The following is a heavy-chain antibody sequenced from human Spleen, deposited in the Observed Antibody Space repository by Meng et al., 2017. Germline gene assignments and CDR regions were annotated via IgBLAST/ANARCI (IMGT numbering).Heavy chain of an antibody. CDR2: IYYSGST. J-gene: IGHJ4*02. CDR3: ARGGYDYGGSRHMVFDY. CDR1: GDSITNHNW. V-gene: IGHV4-28*03. D-gene: IGHD4-23*01. Sequence: QVQLRESGPALVKPSETLSLTCAFSGDSITNHNWWAWVRQPPGKGLEWIGHIYYSGSTQYNPSLRSRVTMSVDTSKNQFSLMLSSVTAADTAVVYCARGGYDYGGSRHMVFDYWGQGTLVTVSS.